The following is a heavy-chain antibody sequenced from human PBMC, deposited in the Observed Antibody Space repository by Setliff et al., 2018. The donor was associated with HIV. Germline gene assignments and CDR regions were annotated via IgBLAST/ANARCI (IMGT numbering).Heavy chain of an antibody. D-gene: IGHD2-15*01. V-gene: IGHV3-30*01. Sequence: GGSLRLSCAASGFTFSSYAMHWVRQAPGKGLEWVAVISYDGSNKYYVDSVKGRFSVSRDNSKNTVFLQMNSLRVEDTALYYCARGVPGICSGGTCYLEYWGQGALVTVSS. CDR2: ISYDGSNK. J-gene: IGHJ4*02. CDR3: ARGVPGICSGGTCYLEY. CDR1: GFTFSSYA.